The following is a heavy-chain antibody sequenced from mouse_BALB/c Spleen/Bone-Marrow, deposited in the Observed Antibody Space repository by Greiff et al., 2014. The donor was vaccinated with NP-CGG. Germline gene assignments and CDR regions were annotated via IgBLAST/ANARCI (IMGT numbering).Heavy chain of an antibody. D-gene: IGHD2-4*01. Sequence: VQLVESGAELVRPGSSVKISCKATGYAFSSYWMNWVKQRPGQGLEWIGQIYPGDGDTNYNGKFKGKATLTADKSSSTAYMQLGSLTSEDSAVYFCAREGYDYDWFAYWGQGTLVTVSA. CDR3: AREGYDYDWFAY. V-gene: IGHV1-80*01. J-gene: IGHJ3*01. CDR1: GYAFSSYW. CDR2: IYPGDGDT.